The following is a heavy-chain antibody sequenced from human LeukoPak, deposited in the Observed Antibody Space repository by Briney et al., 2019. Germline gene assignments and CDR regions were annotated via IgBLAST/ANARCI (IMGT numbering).Heavy chain of an antibody. V-gene: IGHV3-23*01. CDR2: ISGSGSST. D-gene: IGHD3-10*01. CDR1: GFTFSTYA. J-gene: IGHJ4*02. CDR3: AKSGGGTTKNKYYFDY. Sequence: GGSLRLSCAASGFTFSTYAMSWVRQAPGKGLERVSSISGSGSSTYYADSVKDRFTISRDSSKNTIYLQMNSLRAEDTAVFYCAKSGGGTTKNKYYFDYWGQGTLVTVSS.